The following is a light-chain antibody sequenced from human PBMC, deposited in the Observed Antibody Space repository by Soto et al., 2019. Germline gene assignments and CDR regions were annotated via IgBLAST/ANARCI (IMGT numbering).Light chain of an antibody. Sequence: EIALTQSPGTLSLSPGERATLSCRASQSVSSSYLAWYQQKPGQAPRLLIYGASSRATGIPDRFSGSGSGTDFTLTISRLEPEDFAVYYCQQYGSSPTTFGQGTKVDI. CDR3: QQYGSSPTT. CDR2: GAS. J-gene: IGKJ1*01. CDR1: QSVSSSY. V-gene: IGKV3-20*01.